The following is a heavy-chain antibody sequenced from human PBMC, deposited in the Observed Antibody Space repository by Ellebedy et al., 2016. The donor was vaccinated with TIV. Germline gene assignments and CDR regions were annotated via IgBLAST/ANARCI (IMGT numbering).Heavy chain of an antibody. CDR2: INTDGSST. J-gene: IGHJ4*02. V-gene: IGHV3-74*01. CDR1: GFTLSGYW. D-gene: IGHD3-9*01. CDR3: ARESVRYFDWDY. Sequence: GESLKISCVASGFTLSGYWMHWVRQVPGKGLVWLACINTDGSSTSYADSVEGRFTISRDNAKKTLYLEMSGLRSDDTAVYYCARESVRYFDWDYWGQGTLVAV.